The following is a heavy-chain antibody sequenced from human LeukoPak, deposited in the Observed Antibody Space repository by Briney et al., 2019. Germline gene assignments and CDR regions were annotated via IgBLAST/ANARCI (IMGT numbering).Heavy chain of an antibody. CDR1: GYTFTAYY. CDR3: AIETFFDYWTGYFEPHFDR. V-gene: IGHV1-2*02. Sequence: ASVKVSCKASGYTFTAYYIHWVRQAPGQGLEWMGWINPNSGATNYTQKFRGRVTMTRDTSINTAYMELSRLTSDDTAVFYCAIETFFDYWTGYFEPHFDRWGQGTLITVSS. D-gene: IGHD3-3*01. J-gene: IGHJ4*02. CDR2: INPNSGAT.